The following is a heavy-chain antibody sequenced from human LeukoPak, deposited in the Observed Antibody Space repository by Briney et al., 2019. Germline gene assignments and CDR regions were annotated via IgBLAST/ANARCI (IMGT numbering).Heavy chain of an antibody. CDR2: IRYDGSNE. V-gene: IGHV3-30*02. CDR1: GFTFSSYG. D-gene: IGHD5-24*01. CDR3: AKDHRDERSGRVDY. Sequence: PGGSLRLSCAASGFTFSSYGMHWVRQAPGKGLEWVAFIRYDGSNEYYADSVKGRFTISRDNSKNTLYLQMNSLRAEDTAVYYCAKDHRDERSGRVDYWGQGTLVTVSS. J-gene: IGHJ4*02.